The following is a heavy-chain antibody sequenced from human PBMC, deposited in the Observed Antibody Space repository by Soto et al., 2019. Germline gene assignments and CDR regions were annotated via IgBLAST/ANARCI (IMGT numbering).Heavy chain of an antibody. CDR1: GGSISSSSYY. Sequence: SETLSLTCTVSGGSISSSSYYWGWIRQPPGKGLEWIGSIYYSGSTYYNPSLKSRVTISVDTSKNQFSLKLSSVTAADTAVYYCARQRYFDWLLGYWGQGTLVTVSS. J-gene: IGHJ4*02. CDR3: ARQRYFDWLLGY. V-gene: IGHV4-39*01. CDR2: IYYSGST. D-gene: IGHD3-9*01.